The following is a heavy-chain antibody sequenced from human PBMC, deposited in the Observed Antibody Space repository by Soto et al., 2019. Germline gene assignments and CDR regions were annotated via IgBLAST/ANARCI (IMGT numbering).Heavy chain of an antibody. Sequence: QVQLVQSGAEVKKPGASVKVSCKASGYTFTSYYMHWVRQAPGQGLEWMGIINPSGGSTSYAQKFQGRVTMTRDTSTSTVYMELSSLRSEDTAVYYCARDLRGDCSSTSCYVDYYYYGMDVWGHGTTVTVSS. V-gene: IGHV1-46*01. CDR3: ARDLRGDCSSTSCYVDYYYYGMDV. J-gene: IGHJ6*02. D-gene: IGHD2-2*01. CDR1: GYTFTSYY. CDR2: INPSGGST.